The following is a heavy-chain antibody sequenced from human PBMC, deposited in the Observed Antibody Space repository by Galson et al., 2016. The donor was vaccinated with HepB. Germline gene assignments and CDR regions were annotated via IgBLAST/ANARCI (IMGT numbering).Heavy chain of an antibody. CDR3: AREEITVVGGVITPRFDS. V-gene: IGHV3-74*01. Sequence: LRLSCAASGFTFSTYWMHWLRQVPGKGLVWVARINIDGSATNYADSVQGRFTVSRDNAQNTLFLQMDSLRDDDTAVYYCAREEITVVGGVITPRFDSWGQGTLVTVSS. CDR1: GFTFSTYW. J-gene: IGHJ5*01. CDR2: INIDGSAT. D-gene: IGHD3-10*01.